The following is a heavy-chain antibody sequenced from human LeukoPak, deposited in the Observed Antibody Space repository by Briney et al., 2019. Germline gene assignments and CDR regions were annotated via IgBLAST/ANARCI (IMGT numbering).Heavy chain of an antibody. Sequence: SETLSLNCTVSGGSISSYYWSWIRQPAGKGLEWIGRIYTSGSTNYNPSLKSRVTMSVDTSKDQFSLKLSSVTAADTAVYYCAGDFGVVTNDAFDIWGQGTMVTVSS. CDR2: IYTSGST. CDR1: GGSISSYY. D-gene: IGHD3-3*01. V-gene: IGHV4-4*07. CDR3: AGDFGVVTNDAFDI. J-gene: IGHJ3*02.